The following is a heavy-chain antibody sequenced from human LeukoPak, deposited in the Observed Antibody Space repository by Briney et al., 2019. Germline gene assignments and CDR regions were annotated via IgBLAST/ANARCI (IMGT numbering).Heavy chain of an antibody. J-gene: IGHJ6*03. V-gene: IGHV4-34*01. D-gene: IGHD3-22*01. CDR2: INHSGST. CDR1: GGSFSGYY. CDR3: ARGATVITYPYMDV. Sequence: SETLSLTCAVYGGSFSGYYWSWIRQPPGKGLEWIGEINHSGSTNYNLSLKSRVTISVDTSKNQFSLKLSSVAAADTAVYYCARGATVITYPYMDVWGKGTTVTVSS.